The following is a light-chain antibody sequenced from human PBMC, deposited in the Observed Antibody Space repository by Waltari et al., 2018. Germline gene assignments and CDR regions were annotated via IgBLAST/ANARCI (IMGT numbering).Light chain of an antibody. CDR3: QESYSTPFFT. CDR2: AAS. J-gene: IGKJ3*01. Sequence: DIQMTQSPSSLSASVGDRVTITCRASQSISNYLNWYQYKPGKAPKLLIYAASSLQSGVTSRFSGSGSGTHFSLSISSLQPEDFATYFCQESYSTPFFTFGPGTKVDMK. V-gene: IGKV1-39*01. CDR1: QSISNY.